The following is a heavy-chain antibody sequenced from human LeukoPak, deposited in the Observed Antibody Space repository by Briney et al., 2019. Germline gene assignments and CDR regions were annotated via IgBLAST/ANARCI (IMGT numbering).Heavy chain of an antibody. Sequence: ASVKVSCKVSGYSLTELSMHWVRQAPGKGLEWMGGFDPDDGETPLFAQKFQGRVSMTEDTSTDTAYMELSSLTSEGTAVYYCATGTIYCSSCSDDYWGQGTLVTVSS. CDR1: GYSLTELS. CDR3: ATGTIYCSSCSDDY. D-gene: IGHD2-2*01. J-gene: IGHJ4*02. V-gene: IGHV1-24*01. CDR2: FDPDDGET.